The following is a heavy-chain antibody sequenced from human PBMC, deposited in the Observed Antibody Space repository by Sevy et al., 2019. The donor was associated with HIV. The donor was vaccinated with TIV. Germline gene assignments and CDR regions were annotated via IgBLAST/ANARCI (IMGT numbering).Heavy chain of an antibody. D-gene: IGHD3-3*01. V-gene: IGHV3-23*01. Sequence: GGSLRLSCAASGFTFSSYAMSWVRQAPGKGLEWGSAISGSGGSTYYADSVKGRFTISRDNSKNTLYLQMNSLRAEDTAVYYCAKDFSSGYYPSSDYFDYWGQGTLVTVSS. J-gene: IGHJ4*02. CDR3: AKDFSSGYYPSSDYFDY. CDR1: GFTFSSYA. CDR2: ISGSGGST.